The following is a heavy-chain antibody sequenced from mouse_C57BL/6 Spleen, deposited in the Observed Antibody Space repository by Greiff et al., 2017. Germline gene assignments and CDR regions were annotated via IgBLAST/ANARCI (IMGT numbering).Heavy chain of an antibody. CDR2: IYPGDGDT. CDR3: ARRSNYWYFDV. CDR1: GYAFSSSW. V-gene: IGHV1-82*01. D-gene: IGHD2-5*01. J-gene: IGHJ1*03. Sequence: QVQLQQSGPELVKPGASVKISCKASGYAFSSSWLNWVKQRPGQGLEWIGRIYPGDGDTNYNGKFKGKATLTADKSSSTAYMQLSSLTSEDSAVYFCARRSNYWYFDVWGTGTTVTVSS.